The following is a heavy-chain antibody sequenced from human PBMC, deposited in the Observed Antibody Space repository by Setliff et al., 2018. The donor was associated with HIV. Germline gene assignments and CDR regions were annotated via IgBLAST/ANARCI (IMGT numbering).Heavy chain of an antibody. CDR3: ARGVVVAAHNWFDP. D-gene: IGHD2-15*01. CDR1: GFRFASHS. V-gene: IGHV3-48*01. CDR2: ISSSSSTI. J-gene: IGHJ5*02. Sequence: PGGSLRLSCAPSGFRFASHSMNWVRQAPGKGLEWISYISSSSSTIYYADSVKGRFTISRDDAKNSLYLQMNSLRAEDTAVYYCARGVVVAAHNWFDPWGQGTLVTVS.